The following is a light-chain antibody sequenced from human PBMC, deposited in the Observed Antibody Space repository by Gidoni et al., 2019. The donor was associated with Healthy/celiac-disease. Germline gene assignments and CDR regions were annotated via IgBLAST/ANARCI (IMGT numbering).Light chain of an antibody. CDR3: QQSYSRT. Sequence: DIQMTQSPSSLSASVGDRVTITCRASQSISSYLNWYQQKPGKAPKLLIYAASSLQSGVPSRFSGSGFGTDFTLTISSLQPEDFATYYCQQSYSRTFGQXTRLEIK. CDR1: QSISSY. V-gene: IGKV1-39*01. CDR2: AAS. J-gene: IGKJ5*01.